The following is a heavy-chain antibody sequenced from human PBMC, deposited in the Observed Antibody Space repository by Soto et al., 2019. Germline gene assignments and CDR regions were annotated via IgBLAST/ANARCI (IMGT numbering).Heavy chain of an antibody. CDR2: ISGSGGST. Sequence: GGSLRLSCAASGFTFSSYAMSWVRQAPGKGLEWVSDISGSGGSTYYADSVKGRFTNSRDDSKNTLHQQMNSLRAEDTAVYYCAKDQRMRQQLAQFADAFDIWGQGTMVTVSS. D-gene: IGHD6-13*01. J-gene: IGHJ3*02. V-gene: IGHV3-23*01. CDR3: AKDQRMRQQLAQFADAFDI. CDR1: GFTFSSYA.